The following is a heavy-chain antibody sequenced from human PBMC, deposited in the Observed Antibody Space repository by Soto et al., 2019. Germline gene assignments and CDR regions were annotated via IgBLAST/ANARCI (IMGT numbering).Heavy chain of an antibody. D-gene: IGHD4-17*01. J-gene: IGHJ4*02. CDR3: ARGPDYAGYIDD. V-gene: IGHV1-69*13. CDR2: IILPFGTP. CDR1: VGTFSNHA. Sequence: QVRLVQSGAEVKKPGSSVKVSCKASVGTFSNHAINWVRQAPGQGPEWMGVIILPFGTPNYAQRFQGRVTITADESMTTAYMELNGLRSEDTAVYYCARGPDYAGYIDDWGQGSLVTVSS.